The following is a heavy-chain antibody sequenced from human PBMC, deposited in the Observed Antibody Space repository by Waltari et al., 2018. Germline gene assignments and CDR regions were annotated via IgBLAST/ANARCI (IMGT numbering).Heavy chain of an antibody. J-gene: IGHJ4*02. CDR1: GFPVSSTY. CDR2: IYIGGST. V-gene: IGHV3-66*01. Sequence: EVQLVEAGGGWVQPGGSLRLSCAGCGFPVSSTYMSWVCQAPGKGLEWVSVIYIGGSTYYADSVKGRFTSSRDNSKNMLYLQMDSLRAEDTAVYYCARDTSGTKGALDYWGQGTLVTVSS. D-gene: IGHD3-10*01. CDR3: ARDTSGTKGALDY.